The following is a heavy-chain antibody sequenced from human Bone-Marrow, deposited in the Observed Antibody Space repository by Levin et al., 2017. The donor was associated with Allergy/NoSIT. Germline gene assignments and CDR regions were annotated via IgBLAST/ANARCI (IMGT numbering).Heavy chain of an antibody. J-gene: IGHJ4*02. CDR3: ARDRDDFGDYDFDY. CDR1: GFSFNNHA. D-gene: IGHD4-17*01. CDR2: ISNDGGNE. V-gene: IGHV3-30*04. Sequence: GGSLRLSCAASGFSFNNHAMNWVRQAPGKGLEWVAIISNDGGNEHYADSVKGRFTISRDNSKNTVDLQMNSLSADDTAVYYCARDRDDFGDYDFDYWGQGTLVTLSS.